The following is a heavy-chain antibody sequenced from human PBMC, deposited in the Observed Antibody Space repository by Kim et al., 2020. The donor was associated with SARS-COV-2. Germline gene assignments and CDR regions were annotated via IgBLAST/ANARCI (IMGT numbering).Heavy chain of an antibody. Sequence: AQKLTGRVTMTTDTSTSTAYMELRSLRSDDTAVYYCARSSGWYPLDAFDIWGQGTMVTVSS. J-gene: IGHJ3*02. D-gene: IGHD6-19*01. CDR3: ARSSGWYPLDAFDI. V-gene: IGHV1-18*01.